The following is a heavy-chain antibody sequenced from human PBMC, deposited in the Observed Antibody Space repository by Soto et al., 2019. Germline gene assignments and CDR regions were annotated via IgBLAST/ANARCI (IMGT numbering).Heavy chain of an antibody. CDR1: GFTFSSYA. CDR3: AINSGSYSGAFDI. CDR2: ISGSGGST. J-gene: IGHJ3*02. Sequence: GGSLRLSCAASGFTFSSYAMSWVRQAPGKGLEWVSAISGSGGSTYYADSVKGRFTISRDNSKNTLYLQMNSLRAEDTAVYYCAINSGSYSGAFDIWGPGTMVTVSS. V-gene: IGHV3-23*01. D-gene: IGHD1-26*01.